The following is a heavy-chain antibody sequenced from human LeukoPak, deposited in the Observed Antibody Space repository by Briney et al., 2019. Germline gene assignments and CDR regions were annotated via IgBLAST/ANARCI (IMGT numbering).Heavy chain of an antibody. CDR1: GLTFSSYA. CDR3: AKASAWRGTTPRGY. J-gene: IGHJ4*02. Sequence: GGSLRLSCAASGLTFSSYAMSWVRQAPGKGLEWVSAISGSGGSTYYADSVKGRFTISRDNSKNTLYLQMNSLRAEDTAVYYCAKASAWRGTTPRGYWGQGTLVTVSS. V-gene: IGHV3-23*01. D-gene: IGHD1-26*01. CDR2: ISGSGGST.